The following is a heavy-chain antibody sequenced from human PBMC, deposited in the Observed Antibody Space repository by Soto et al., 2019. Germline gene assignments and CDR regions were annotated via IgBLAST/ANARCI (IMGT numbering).Heavy chain of an antibody. Sequence: SETLSLTCTVSGGSISSYYWSWIRQPPGKGLEWIGYIYYSGSTNYNPSLKSRVTISVDTSKNQFSLKLSSVTAADTAVYYCASYCSSTSCYSGSEAFDYWGQGTLVTVSS. V-gene: IGHV4-59*01. CDR2: IYYSGST. CDR1: GGSISSYY. J-gene: IGHJ4*02. CDR3: ASYCSSTSCYSGSEAFDY. D-gene: IGHD2-2*01.